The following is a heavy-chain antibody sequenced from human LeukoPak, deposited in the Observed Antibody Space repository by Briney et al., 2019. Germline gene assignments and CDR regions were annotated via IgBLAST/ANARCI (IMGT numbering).Heavy chain of an antibody. CDR1: GGTFSSYA. CDR2: IIPIFGTA. V-gene: IGHV1-69*05. J-gene: IGHJ4*02. Sequence: SVKVSCKASGGTFSSYAISWVRQAPGQGLEWVGRIIPIFGTANYAQKFQGRVTITTDESTSTAYMELSSLRSEDTAVYYCATYYYDSSGTFDYWGQGTLVTVSS. CDR3: ATYYYDSSGTFDY. D-gene: IGHD3-22*01.